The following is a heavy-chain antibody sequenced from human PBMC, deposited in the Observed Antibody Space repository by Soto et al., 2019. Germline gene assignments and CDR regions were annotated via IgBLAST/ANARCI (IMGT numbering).Heavy chain of an antibody. Sequence: ASVKVSCKISGYTLTELSMHWVRQAPGKGLEWMGGFDPEDGETIYAQKFQGRVTMTEDTSTDTAYMELSSLRSEDTAVYYCATAADTAMVYYFDYWGQGTLVTVPQ. J-gene: IGHJ4*02. CDR1: GYTLTELS. CDR3: ATAADTAMVYYFDY. D-gene: IGHD5-18*01. CDR2: FDPEDGET. V-gene: IGHV1-24*01.